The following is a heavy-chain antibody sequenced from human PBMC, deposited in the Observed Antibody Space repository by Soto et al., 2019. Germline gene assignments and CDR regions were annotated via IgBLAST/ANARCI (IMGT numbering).Heavy chain of an antibody. J-gene: IGHJ6*02. CDR3: ARSSPGDYYYGMDV. CDR1: GGSFSGYY. Sequence: QVQLQQWGAGLLKPSETLSLTCAVYGGSFSGYYWSWIRQPPGKGLEWIGEINHSGSTNYNPSLKSRVTISVDTSKNQFSLKLSSVTAADTAVYYCARSSPGDYYYGMDVWGQGTTVTVSS. D-gene: IGHD6-6*01. V-gene: IGHV4-34*01. CDR2: INHSGST.